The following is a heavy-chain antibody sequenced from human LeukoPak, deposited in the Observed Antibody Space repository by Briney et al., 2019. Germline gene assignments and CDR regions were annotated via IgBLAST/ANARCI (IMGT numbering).Heavy chain of an antibody. CDR2: ISYDGAVK. J-gene: IGHJ4*02. V-gene: IGHV3-30-3*01. Sequence: GGSLRLSCAASGFTFRTYAIHWVRQAPGKGLEWVAFISYDGAVKYYADSVRGRFSIPRDNSRNTLSLQMNSLRPEDTAVYYCARDLSTWYAFDYWGQGTVVTVSS. CDR1: GFTFRTYA. CDR3: ARDLSTWYAFDY. D-gene: IGHD6-13*01.